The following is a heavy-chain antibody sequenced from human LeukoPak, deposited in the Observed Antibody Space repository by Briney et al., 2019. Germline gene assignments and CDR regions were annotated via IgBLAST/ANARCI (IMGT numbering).Heavy chain of an antibody. J-gene: IGHJ3*02. V-gene: IGHV1-69*01. CDR2: SIPIFGTA. Sequence: VASVKVSCKASGGTFSSYAISWVRQAPGQGLEWMGGSIPIFGTANYAQKFQGRVTMTADESTSTAYMELSSLRSEDTAVYYCARDPPSNYSGYFDWLPPSYAFDIWGQGTMVTVSS. CDR3: ARDPPSNYSGYFDWLPPSYAFDI. D-gene: IGHD3-9*01. CDR1: GGTFSSYA.